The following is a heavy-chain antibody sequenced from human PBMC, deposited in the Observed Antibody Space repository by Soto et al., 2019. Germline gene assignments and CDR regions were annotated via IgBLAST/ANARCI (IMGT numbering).Heavy chain of an antibody. CDR2: IYYSGST. J-gene: IGHJ5*02. CDR1: GGSISSGGYY. CDR3: ASLRLRWSRGLS. Sequence: SETLSLTCTVSGGSISSGGYYWSWIRQHPGKGLEWIGYIYYSGSTYYNPSLKSRVTISVDTSKNQFSLKLSSVTAADTVVYYCASLRLRWSRGLSWGQGTLVTVSS. D-gene: IGHD4-17*01. V-gene: IGHV4-31*03.